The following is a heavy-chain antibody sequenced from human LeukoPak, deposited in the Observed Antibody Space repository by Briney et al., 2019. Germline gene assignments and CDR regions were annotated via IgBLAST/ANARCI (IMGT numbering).Heavy chain of an antibody. CDR1: GYTFTGYY. D-gene: IGHD2-2*01. Sequence: ASVKVSCKASGYTFTGYYMHWVRQAPGQGLEWMGWINPNSGGTNYAQKFQGRVTMTRDTSISTAYMELRRLRSDDTAVYYCVREEGYCSSTSCSAPFDYWGQGTLVTVSS. CDR3: VREEGYCSSTSCSAPFDY. CDR2: INPNSGGT. V-gene: IGHV1-2*02. J-gene: IGHJ4*02.